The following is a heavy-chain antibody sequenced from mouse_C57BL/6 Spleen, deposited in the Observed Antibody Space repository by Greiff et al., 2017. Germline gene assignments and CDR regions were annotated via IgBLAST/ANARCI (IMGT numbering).Heavy chain of an antibody. D-gene: IGHD1-1*01. CDR1: GYTFTSYW. V-gene: IGHV1-64*01. CDR2: IHPNSGST. J-gene: IGHJ2*01. CDR3: ARSLHYSGSSFYYFGC. Sequence: QVQLQQPGAELVKPGASVKLSCKASGYTFTSYWMHWVKQRPGQGLEWIGMIHPNSGSTNYNEKFKSKATLTVDKSSSTAYMQLSSLTSEDSAVYYCARSLHYSGSSFYYFGCWGQSTTLTVSS.